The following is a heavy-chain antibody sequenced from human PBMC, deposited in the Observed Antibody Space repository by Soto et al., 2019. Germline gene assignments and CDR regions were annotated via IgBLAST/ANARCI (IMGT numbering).Heavy chain of an antibody. CDR1: GGSISSGGYY. Sequence: TLSLTCTFSGGSISSGGYYWSWIRQHPEKGLEWIGYIYYSGSTYYNPSLKSRVTISVDTSKNQFSLKLSSVTAADTAVYYCGFGRFPSPVFDIWGQGTMVTVSS. CDR2: IYYSGST. D-gene: IGHD3-10*01. CDR3: GFGRFPSPVFDI. J-gene: IGHJ3*02. V-gene: IGHV4-31*03.